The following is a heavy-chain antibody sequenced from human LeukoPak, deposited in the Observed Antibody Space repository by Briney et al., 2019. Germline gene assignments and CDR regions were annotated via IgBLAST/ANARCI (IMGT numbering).Heavy chain of an antibody. Sequence: GRSLRLSCAASGFTFDDYAMHCVRQAPGKGLEWVSGISWNSGSIGYADSVKGRFTISRDNAKNSLYLQMNSLRPEDTALYYCAKDTGYSSGWSSYYYYYMDVWGKGTTVTVSS. CDR1: GFTFDDYA. J-gene: IGHJ6*03. D-gene: IGHD6-19*01. CDR2: ISWNSGSI. CDR3: AKDTGYSSGWSSYYYYYMDV. V-gene: IGHV3-9*01.